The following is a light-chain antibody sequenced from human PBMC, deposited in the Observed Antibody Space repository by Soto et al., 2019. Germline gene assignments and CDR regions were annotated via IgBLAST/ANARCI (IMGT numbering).Light chain of an antibody. J-gene: IGLJ2*01. CDR3: SSYASSSTLV. V-gene: IGLV2-14*01. CDR2: EVA. Sequence: QSVLTQPASVSGSPGQSITISCTGTSSDVGGYNYVSWYQLHPGKAPKLMIYEVANRPSGVSNRFSGSKPGNTASLTISGLQAEDEADYYCSSYASSSTLVFGGGTKVTVL. CDR1: SSDVGGYNY.